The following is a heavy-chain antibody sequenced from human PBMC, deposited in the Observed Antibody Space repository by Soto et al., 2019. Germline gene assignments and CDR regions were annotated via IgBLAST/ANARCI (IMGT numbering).Heavy chain of an antibody. Sequence: SETLSLTCAVYGGSFSGYYWSWIRQPPGKGLEWIGEINHSGSTNYNPSLKSRVTISVDTSKNEFSLRLRSVTAADTAVYYCARHLKAVAAAMAYWGQGIPVTVSS. V-gene: IGHV4-34*01. D-gene: IGHD6-19*01. J-gene: IGHJ4*02. CDR3: ARHLKAVAAAMAY. CDR2: INHSGST. CDR1: GGSFSGYY.